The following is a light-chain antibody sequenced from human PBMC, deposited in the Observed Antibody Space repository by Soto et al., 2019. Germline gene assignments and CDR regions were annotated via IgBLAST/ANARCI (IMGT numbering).Light chain of an antibody. CDR1: SSDVGAYNY. Sequence: QSVLTQPASVSGSPGQSITISCTGTSSDVGAYNYVSWYQQHPGNAPKLMIYDVSHRPSGVSHRFSGSKSGNTASLTISGLQAEDEADYYCGSYTTSSNYVFGTGTKVTVL. V-gene: IGLV2-14*01. J-gene: IGLJ1*01. CDR3: GSYTTSSNYV. CDR2: DVS.